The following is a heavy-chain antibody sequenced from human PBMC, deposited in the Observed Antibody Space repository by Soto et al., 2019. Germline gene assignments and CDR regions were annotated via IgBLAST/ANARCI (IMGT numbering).Heavy chain of an antibody. CDR3: AREWGLLPYYVMKI. CDR2: SYHSGTT. D-gene: IGHD1-26*01. J-gene: IGHJ6*04. Sequence: SETLSLTCAVSCGSISSNNWWSWVRHPPWEGLEWIGESYHSGTTHYNPSLKTRVIISVDKSKKQFSLTLRSVTAADTAVYFWAREWGLLPYYVMKIWGNVKEVTVS. CDR1: CGSISSNNW. V-gene: IGHV4-4*02.